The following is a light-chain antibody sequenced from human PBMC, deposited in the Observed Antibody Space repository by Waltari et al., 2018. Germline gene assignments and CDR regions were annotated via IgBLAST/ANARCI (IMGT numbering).Light chain of an antibody. CDR2: GGI. J-gene: IGLJ1*01. Sequence: NHRHPGNAPKRRIYGGINRPAGVSNRFSGSKSGNTASLTISGLQAEDEADYYCSSYTTSNTLVFGTGTNVIVL. CDR3: SSYTTSNTLV. V-gene: IGLV2-14*03.